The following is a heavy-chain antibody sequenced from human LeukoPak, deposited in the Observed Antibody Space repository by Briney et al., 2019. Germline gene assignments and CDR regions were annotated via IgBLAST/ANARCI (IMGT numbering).Heavy chain of an antibody. D-gene: IGHD1-26*01. CDR2: TYYMSKRYN. Sequence: SQTLSLTCAISGDSVSSNSAAWNWIRQSPSRGLEWLGRTYYMSKRYNDYAVSVNSRITINPATSKNQFSLQLSSVTPEDTAVYYCARGGAGRGAFDIWGQGTMVTVSS. CDR3: ARGGAGRGAFDI. J-gene: IGHJ3*02. V-gene: IGHV6-1*01. CDR1: GDSVSSNSAA.